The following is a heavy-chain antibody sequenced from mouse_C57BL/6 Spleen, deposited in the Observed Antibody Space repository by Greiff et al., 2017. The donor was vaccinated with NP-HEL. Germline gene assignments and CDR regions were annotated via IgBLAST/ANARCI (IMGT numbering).Heavy chain of an antibody. CDR2: IYPSDSET. J-gene: IGHJ2*01. V-gene: IGHV1-61*01. CDR3: ARKGYLHFDY. Sequence: QVQLQQPGAELVRPGSSVKLSCKASGYTFTSYWMDWVKQRPGQGLEWIGNIYPSDSETHYNQKFKDKATLTVDKSSSTAYMQLSSLTSEDSAVCYCARKGYLHFDYWGQGTTLTVSS. CDR1: GYTFTSYW. D-gene: IGHD3-1*01.